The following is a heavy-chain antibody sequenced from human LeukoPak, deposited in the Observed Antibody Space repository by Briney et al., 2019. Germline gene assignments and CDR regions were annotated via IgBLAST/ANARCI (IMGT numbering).Heavy chain of an antibody. CDR1: GGSFSTYY. Sequence: SETLSLTCAVYGGSFSTYYWSWIRQSPGKGLEWIAEINHRGDTNYNPSVKSLVTISVDTSKNQFSLKVRSLTAADTAVYYCARGPTISETGYFDFWGQGTLVTVSS. CDR2: INHRGDT. CDR3: ARGPTISETGYFDF. V-gene: IGHV4-34*01. D-gene: IGHD1-1*01. J-gene: IGHJ4*03.